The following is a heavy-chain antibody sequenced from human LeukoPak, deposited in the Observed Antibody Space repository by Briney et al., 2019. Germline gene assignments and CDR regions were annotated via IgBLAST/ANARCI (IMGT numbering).Heavy chain of an antibody. V-gene: IGHV4-59*08. D-gene: IGHD6-13*01. CDR1: GGSISSYY. Sequence: SETLSLTCTVSGGSISSYYWSWLRQPPGKGLEWIGYIYYSGSTNYNPSLQSRVTISVDTSKNQFSLKLSSVTAADTAVYYCARHLKTGIATAGTAYYGMDVWGQGTTVTVSS. CDR3: ARHLKTGIATAGTAYYGMDV. CDR2: IYYSGST. J-gene: IGHJ6*02.